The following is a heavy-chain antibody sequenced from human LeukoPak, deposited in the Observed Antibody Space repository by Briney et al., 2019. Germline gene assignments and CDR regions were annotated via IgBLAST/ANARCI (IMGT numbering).Heavy chain of an antibody. J-gene: IGHJ4*02. CDR3: AKDIGSGYYYVFDY. CDR2: ISWISGSI. V-gene: IGHV3-9*01. Sequence: GGSLSLSCAASGFTFDDYAMHWVRQAPGKGLEWVSGISWISGSIGYADAVKGRFTICRDNAKNSLYLQMNSLRAEDTALYYCAKDIGSGYYYVFDYWGQGTLVTVSS. D-gene: IGHD3-22*01. CDR1: GFTFDDYA.